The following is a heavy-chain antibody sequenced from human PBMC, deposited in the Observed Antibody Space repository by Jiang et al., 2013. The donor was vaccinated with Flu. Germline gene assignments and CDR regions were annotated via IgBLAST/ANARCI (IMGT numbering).Heavy chain of an antibody. CDR2: ISAYNGNT. Sequence: KPGASVKVSCKASGYTFTSYGISWVRQAPGRGLEWMGWISAYNGNTNYAQKLQGRVTMTTDTSTSTAYMELRSLRSDDTAVCYCARVKETKPTYYYYYGMDVWGKGTTVTVSS. CDR1: GYTFTSYG. J-gene: IGHJ6*04. V-gene: IGHV1-18*01. CDR3: ARVKETKPTYYYYYGMDV.